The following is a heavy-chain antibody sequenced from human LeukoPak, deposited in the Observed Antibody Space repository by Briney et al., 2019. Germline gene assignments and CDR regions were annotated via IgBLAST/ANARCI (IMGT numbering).Heavy chain of an antibody. CDR1: GGSFSGYY. V-gene: IGHV4-34*01. D-gene: IGHD3-10*01. J-gene: IGHJ6*02. CDR3: ARGLGYYGSGSYYNVRRGYYYGMDV. Sequence: SETLSLTCAVYGGSFSGYYWSWIRQPPGKGLEWIGEINHSGSTNYNPSLKSRVTISVDTSKNQFSLKLSSVTAADTAVYYCARGLGYYGSGSYYNVRRGYYYGMDVWGQGTTVTVSS. CDR2: INHSGST.